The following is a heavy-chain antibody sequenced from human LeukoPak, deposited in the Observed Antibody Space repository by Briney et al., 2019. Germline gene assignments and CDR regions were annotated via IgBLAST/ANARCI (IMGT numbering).Heavy chain of an antibody. V-gene: IGHV4-39*01. CDR3: ARQGYISGQGFRNNWFDP. CDR1: GGSISSSSFY. D-gene: IGHD6-19*01. Sequence: SETLSLTCTVSGGSISSSSFYWGWLRPPPGKGLEWIGTIFYSGITYYNPSLRSRVTMSVDTSKNQFSLRLSSVTAADTAVYYCARQGYISGQGFRNNWFDPWGQGSLVTVSS. J-gene: IGHJ5*02. CDR2: IFYSGIT.